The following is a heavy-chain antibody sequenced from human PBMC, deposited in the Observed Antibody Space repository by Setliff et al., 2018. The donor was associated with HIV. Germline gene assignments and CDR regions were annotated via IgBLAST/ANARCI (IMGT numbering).Heavy chain of an antibody. CDR2: TTNKAKSYST. CDR3: ARDKSADY. V-gene: IGHV3-72*01. CDR1: GFTFSDHY. Sequence: GGSLRLSCAASGFTFSDHYMDWVRQAPGKGLEWVGRTTNKAKSYSTDYAASVQGRFTISRDDSKNLMYLQMNSLKTEDTAVYYCARDKSADYWGQGTLVTVSS. J-gene: IGHJ4*02.